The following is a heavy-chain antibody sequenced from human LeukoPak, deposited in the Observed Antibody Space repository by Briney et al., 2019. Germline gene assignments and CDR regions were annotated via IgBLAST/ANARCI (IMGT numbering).Heavy chain of an antibody. V-gene: IGHV4-59*01. J-gene: IGHJ4*02. CDR3: AKDHTAGLTTVTLGH. D-gene: IGHD4-17*01. CDR1: GDSISSYY. CDR2: IYYSGST. Sequence: SETLSLTCTVSGDSISSYYWSWIRQPPGKGLEWIGYIYYSGSTNYNPSLKSRGTISVDTSKNQFSLKLSSVPAADTAVYYCAKDHTAGLTTVTLGHWGQGTLVTVSS.